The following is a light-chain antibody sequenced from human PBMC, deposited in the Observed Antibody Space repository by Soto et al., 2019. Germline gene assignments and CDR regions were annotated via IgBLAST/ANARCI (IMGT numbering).Light chain of an antibody. CDR1: QAVSNIY. V-gene: IGKV3-20*01. CDR2: GAS. CDR3: QQYGVSRFT. Sequence: IVLTQSPGTLSLSPGERATLSCRASQAVSNIYLAWYQQKPDQAPRLLIYGASYRATGIPDRFSGSGSGKDFTLTISRLEPEDFAVYYCQQYGVSRFTFGPGTKVDLK. J-gene: IGKJ3*01.